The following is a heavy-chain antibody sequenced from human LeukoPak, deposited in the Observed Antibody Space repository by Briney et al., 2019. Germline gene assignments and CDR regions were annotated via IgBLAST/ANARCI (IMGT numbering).Heavy chain of an antibody. V-gene: IGHV3-23*01. Sequence: GGSLRLSCAASGFTFSSYAMRWVRQAPGKGLEWVSAISCCGGSTYYADSVKGRFTISRDNSKNTLYLQMNSLRAEDTAVYYCAKDWGMATITPYFDYWGQGTLVTVSS. CDR2: ISCCGGST. CDR1: GFTFSSYA. CDR3: AKDWGMATITPYFDY. J-gene: IGHJ4*02. D-gene: IGHD5-24*01.